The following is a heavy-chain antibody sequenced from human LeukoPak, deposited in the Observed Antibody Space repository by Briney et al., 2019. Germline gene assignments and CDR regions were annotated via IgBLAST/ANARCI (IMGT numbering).Heavy chain of an antibody. Sequence: PGGPLRLSCAASGFTFSMYEMNWVRQAPGKGLEWVTYVSSSGSTIYYADSVKGRYTLSRDNDKKSVSLQMNSLRAEDTAVYYCARVTSYLHYFDNWGQGTLVTVSS. CDR3: ARVTSYLHYFDN. D-gene: IGHD2-2*01. V-gene: IGHV3-48*03. J-gene: IGHJ4*02. CDR2: VSSSGSTI. CDR1: GFTFSMYE.